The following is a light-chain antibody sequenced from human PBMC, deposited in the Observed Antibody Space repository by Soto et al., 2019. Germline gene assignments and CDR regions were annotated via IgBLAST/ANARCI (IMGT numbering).Light chain of an antibody. CDR1: QSVSSY. V-gene: IGKV3-11*01. CDR2: DAS. J-gene: IGKJ4*01. Sequence: EIVLTQSPATLSLSPGERATLSCRASQSVSSYLSWYQQKTGQTPRLLIYDASNKATGIPARFSGSGAGTDFTLTISRLEPEDFAVYYCQQHSSSPPLTFGGGTKVEIK. CDR3: QQHSSSPPLT.